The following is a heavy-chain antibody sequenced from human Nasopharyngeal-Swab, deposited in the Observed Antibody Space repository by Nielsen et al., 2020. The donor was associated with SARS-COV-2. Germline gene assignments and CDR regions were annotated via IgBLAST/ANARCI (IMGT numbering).Heavy chain of an antibody. CDR2: ITSGNSV. J-gene: IGHJ4*02. Sequence: GESLKISCATSGFTFSPYTMTWVRQAPGKGLQWISYITSGNSVQYADSVRGRFTISRDNAKNSLYLQMNSLTAEDTAVYYCSRERGGGYGDYWGQGTLVTVSS. CDR1: GFTFSPYT. D-gene: IGHD5-12*01. V-gene: IGHV3-48*04. CDR3: SRERGGGYGDY.